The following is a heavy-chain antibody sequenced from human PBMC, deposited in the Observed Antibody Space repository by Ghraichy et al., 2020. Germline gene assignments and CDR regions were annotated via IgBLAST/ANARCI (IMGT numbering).Heavy chain of an antibody. CDR2: IIPIFGTA. D-gene: IGHD3-22*01. CDR3: ARERLYYYDSSGYYAFDAFDI. V-gene: IGHV1-69*05. J-gene: IGHJ3*02. CDR1: GGTFSSYA. Sequence: SVKVSCKASGGTFSSYAISWVRQAPGQGLEWMGGIIPIFGTANYAQKFQGRVTITTDESTSTAYMELSSLRSEDTAVYYCARERLYYYDSSGYYAFDAFDIWGQGTMVTVSS.